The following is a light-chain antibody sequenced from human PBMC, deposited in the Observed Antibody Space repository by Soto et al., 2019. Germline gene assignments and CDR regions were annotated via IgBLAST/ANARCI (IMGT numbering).Light chain of an antibody. J-gene: IGKJ2*01. Sequence: DIQMTQSPSSLSASVGDRVTITCRAIQNIIFYLNWYQQKPGEAPKLLIYAASNLQSGVPSRFSGSGSGTDFTLTISSLQPEDFATYFCQQSYTTPVYSFGQGTKVDIK. CDR3: QQSYTTPVYS. CDR1: QNIIFY. CDR2: AAS. V-gene: IGKV1-39*01.